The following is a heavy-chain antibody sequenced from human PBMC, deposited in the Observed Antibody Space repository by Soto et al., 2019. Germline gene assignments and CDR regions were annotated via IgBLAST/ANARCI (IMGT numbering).Heavy chain of an antibody. D-gene: IGHD3-10*01. CDR3: ARGYGSGSPDAFDI. J-gene: IGHJ3*02. V-gene: IGHV4-31*03. CDR2: IYYSGST. Sequence: TLSLTCTVSGGSISSGGYYWSWIRKHPGKGLEWIGYIYYSGSTYYNPSLKSRVTISVDTSKNQFSLKLSSVTAADTAVYYCARGYGSGSPDAFDIWGQGTVVTVSS. CDR1: GGSISSGGYY.